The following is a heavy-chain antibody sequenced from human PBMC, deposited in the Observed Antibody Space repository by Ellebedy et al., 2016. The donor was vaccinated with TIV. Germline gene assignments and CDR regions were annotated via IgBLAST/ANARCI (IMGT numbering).Heavy chain of an antibody. CDR2: INQDGSEE. CDR1: AFIFSVYG. CDR3: AREGGTYYSAHFDQ. V-gene: IGHV3-7*03. D-gene: IGHD1-26*01. J-gene: IGHJ4*02. Sequence: PGGSLRLSCTASAFIFSVYGMHWVRQAPGKGLEWVANINQDGSEEQYVDSVKGRFTISRDNAKNSLYLQMSSLRAEDTAVYYCAREGGTYYSAHFDQWGQGTPVTVSS.